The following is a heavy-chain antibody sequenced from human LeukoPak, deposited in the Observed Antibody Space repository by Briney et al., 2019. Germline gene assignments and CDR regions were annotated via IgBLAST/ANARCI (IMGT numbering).Heavy chain of an antibody. CDR3: ARGLLTFGGVIGGPQALEYFQH. V-gene: IGHV1-18*01. Sequence: GASVKVSCKASGYTFSNYGISWVRQAPGQGLEWMGWSSPYNGKTNYAQKLQGRVTMTTDTCTSTAYMELRSLRSDDTAMYYCARGLLTFGGVIGGPQALEYFQHWGQGTLVTVSS. CDR1: GYTFSNYG. CDR2: SSPYNGKT. J-gene: IGHJ1*01. D-gene: IGHD3-16*02.